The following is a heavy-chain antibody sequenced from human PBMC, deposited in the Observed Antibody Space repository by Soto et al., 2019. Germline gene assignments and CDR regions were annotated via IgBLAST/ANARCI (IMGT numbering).Heavy chain of an antibody. V-gene: IGHV1-18*01. J-gene: IGHJ4*02. Sequence: QVQLVQSGAEVKKPGASVKVSCKASGYTFTSYGISWVRQAPGQGLEWMGWISAYNGNTNYAQKLQGRVTMTTDTAPSTAYRELRSLRSDDTAVYYCAGVYGYCGGDCYPTYFDYWGQGTLGTVSS. CDR3: AGVYGYCGGDCYPTYFDY. D-gene: IGHD2-21*02. CDR2: ISAYNGNT. CDR1: GYTFTSYG.